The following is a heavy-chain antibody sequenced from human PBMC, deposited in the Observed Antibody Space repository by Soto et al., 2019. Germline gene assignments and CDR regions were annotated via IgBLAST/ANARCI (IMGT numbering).Heavy chain of an antibody. V-gene: IGHV3-33*06. J-gene: IGHJ5*01. D-gene: IGHD2-2*01. CDR1: GFTFSSYV. CDR3: AKDDASDYNWYDP. CDR2: IWYAGTNT. Sequence: PGGSLRLSCAASGFTFSSYVMHWVRQAPGNGLEWVAGIWYAGTNTYYADSVKGRFTISRDNSKNTLYLQMNSLRAKDTAVDYCAKDDASDYNWYDPWGQETPVTVSS.